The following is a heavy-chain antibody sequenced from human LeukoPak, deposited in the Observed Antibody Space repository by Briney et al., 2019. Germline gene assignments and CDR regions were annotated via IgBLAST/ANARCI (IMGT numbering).Heavy chain of an antibody. CDR3: ARGGRQLRRVLDY. V-gene: IGHV4-34*01. J-gene: IGHJ4*02. CDR2: INHSGST. D-gene: IGHD6-13*01. CDR1: GGSFSGHY. Sequence: SETLSLTCAVYGGSFSGHYWSWIRQPPGKGLEWIGEINHSGSTNYNPSLKSRVTISVDTSKNQFSLKLSSVTAADTAVYYCARGGRQLRRVLDYWGQGTLVTVSS.